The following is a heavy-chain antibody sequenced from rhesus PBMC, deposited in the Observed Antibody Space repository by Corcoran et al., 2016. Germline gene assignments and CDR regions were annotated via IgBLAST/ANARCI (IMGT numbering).Heavy chain of an antibody. CDR2: FGGSSGST. V-gene: IGHV4-127*01. D-gene: IGHD2-21*01. J-gene: IGHJ4*01. Sequence: QVQLQESGPGLLKPSETLSLTCAVSGYSISIGYVWRWICQPPGQGWVGFGYFGGSSGSTNYNPSLKSRFTISKDTSKNQFSLKLSSVTAADTAVYYCAKTDCTGSGCYLNSFDYWGQGVLVTVSS. CDR1: GYSISIGYV. CDR3: AKTDCTGSGCYLNSFDY.